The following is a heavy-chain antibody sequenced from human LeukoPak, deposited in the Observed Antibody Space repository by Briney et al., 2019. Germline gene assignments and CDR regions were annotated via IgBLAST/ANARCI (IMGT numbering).Heavy chain of an antibody. CDR3: ARDPPYYDSSGYLGAFDI. CDR1: GYTFTSYY. V-gene: IGHV1-46*01. CDR2: INPSGGST. Sequence: ASVKVSCKASGYTFTSYYMHWVRQAPGQGLEWMGIINPSGGSTSYAQKFQGRVTMTRDMSTSTVYMELSSLRSEDTAVYYCARDPPYYDSSGYLGAFDIWGQGTMVTVSS. D-gene: IGHD3-22*01. J-gene: IGHJ3*02.